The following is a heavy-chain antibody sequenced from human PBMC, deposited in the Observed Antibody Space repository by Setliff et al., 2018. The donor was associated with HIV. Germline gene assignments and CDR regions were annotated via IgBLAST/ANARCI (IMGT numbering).Heavy chain of an antibody. CDR2: INPSGGTI. CDR1: GYRFTSYY. V-gene: IGHV1-46*01. J-gene: IGHJ4*02. Sequence: ASVKVSCKASGYRFTSYYIHWVRQAPGQGLEWMGIINPSGGTINYSQKFQGRVTMTRDTSERQFSLRMTSTTAADTAVYYCARGVPLLPPNFWGQGTLVTVSS. CDR3: ARGVPLLPPNF. D-gene: IGHD2-21*02.